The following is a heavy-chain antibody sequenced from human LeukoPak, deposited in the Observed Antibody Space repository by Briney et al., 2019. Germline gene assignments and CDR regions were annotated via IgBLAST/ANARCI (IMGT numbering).Heavy chain of an antibody. J-gene: IGHJ6*02. CDR1: GFTFSNAW. CDR3: TTDPPSRPFYYYYGMDV. Sequence: PGGSLRLSCAASGFTFSNAWMSWVRQAPGKGLEWVGRIKSKTDGGTTDYAAPVKGRFTISRDDSKNTLYLQMNSLKTEDTAVYYCTTDPPSRPFYYYYGMDVWGQGTTVTVSS. V-gene: IGHV3-15*01. D-gene: IGHD2/OR15-2a*01. CDR2: IKSKTDGGTT.